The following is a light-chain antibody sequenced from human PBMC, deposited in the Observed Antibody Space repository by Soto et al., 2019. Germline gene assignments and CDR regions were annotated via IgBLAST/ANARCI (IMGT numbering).Light chain of an antibody. CDR3: QQYNSYSSWT. CDR2: DAS. Sequence: DIQMTQSPSTLSASVGDRVTITCRASQSIRSWLAWYQQEPGKAPKLLIYDASSLESGVPSRFSGSGSGTEFTLTISSLQPDDFATYYCQQYNSYSSWTFGQGTKVDIK. J-gene: IGKJ1*01. V-gene: IGKV1-5*01. CDR1: QSIRSW.